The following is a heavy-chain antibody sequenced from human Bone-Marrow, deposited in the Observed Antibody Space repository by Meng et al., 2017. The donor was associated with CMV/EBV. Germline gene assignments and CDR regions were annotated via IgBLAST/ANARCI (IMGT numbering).Heavy chain of an antibody. CDR3: AREFTYYDFWSGYPNYYYGMDV. CDR2: ISSSGSTI. CDR1: GFTFSSYE. V-gene: IGHV3-48*03. Sequence: GESLKISCAASGFTFSSYEMNWVRQAPGKGLEWVSYISSSGSTIYYADSVKGRFTISRDNAKNSLYLQMNSLRAEDTAVYYCAREFTYYDFWSGYPNYYYGMDVWGQGTTVTV. J-gene: IGHJ6*02. D-gene: IGHD3-3*01.